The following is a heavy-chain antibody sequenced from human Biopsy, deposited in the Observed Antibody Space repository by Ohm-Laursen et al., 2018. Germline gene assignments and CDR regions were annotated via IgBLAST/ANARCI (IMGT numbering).Heavy chain of an antibody. CDR3: ARGSDSDY. J-gene: IGHJ4*02. V-gene: IGHV3-48*01. CDR1: GFIFSTYS. CDR2: ISSSSSPI. Sequence: SLRLSCSASGFIFSTYSMNWVRQAPGKGLEWVSYISSSSSPIYYADSVKGRFTISRDNAKNPLSLQMSSLRAEDTAVYYCARGSDSDYWGQGTLVTVSS.